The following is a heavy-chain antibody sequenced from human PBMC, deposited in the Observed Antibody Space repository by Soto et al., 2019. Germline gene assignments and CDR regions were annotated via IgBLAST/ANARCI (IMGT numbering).Heavy chain of an antibody. J-gene: IGHJ6*02. V-gene: IGHV1-69*12. D-gene: IGHD6-19*01. Sequence: QVQLVQSGAEVKKPGSSVKVSCKASGGTFSSYAISWVRQAPGQGLEWMGGIIPIFGTANYAQKFQGRVTITADESTSTAYMELSSLTSEDTPVYYCATQSSGSGSYYYGMDVWGQGTTVTVSS. CDR2: IIPIFGTA. CDR1: GGTFSSYA. CDR3: ATQSSGSGSYYYGMDV.